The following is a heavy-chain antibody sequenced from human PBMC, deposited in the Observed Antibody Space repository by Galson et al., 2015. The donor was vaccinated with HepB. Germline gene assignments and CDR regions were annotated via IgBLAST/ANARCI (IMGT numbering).Heavy chain of an antibody. D-gene: IGHD2/OR15-2a*01. CDR1: GYIFTAYG. CDR3: ARDFFNISYWFDP. CDR2: ISAYNGYT. J-gene: IGHJ5*02. Sequence: SVKVSCKASGYIFTAYGISWVRQAPGQGLEWMGWISAYNGYTKYAQNLQDRVTLTTDMSTTTAYMELRSLRSDDTAIYYCARDFFNISYWFDPWGQGTLVAVSS. V-gene: IGHV1-18*01.